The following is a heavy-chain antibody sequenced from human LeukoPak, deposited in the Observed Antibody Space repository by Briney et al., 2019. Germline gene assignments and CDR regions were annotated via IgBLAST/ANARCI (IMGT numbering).Heavy chain of an antibody. J-gene: IGHJ6*03. CDR3: AKDAPRAGGKPRYYYYYYMDV. CDR1: GFTFDDYA. D-gene: IGHD4-23*01. V-gene: IGHV3-43D*03. CDR2: ISWDGGST. Sequence: AGGSLRLSCAASGFTFDDYAMHWVRQAPGKGLEWVSLISWDGGSTYYADSVKGRFTISRDNSKNSLYLQMNSLRAEDTALYYCAKDAPRAGGKPRYYYYYYMDVWGKGTTVTVSS.